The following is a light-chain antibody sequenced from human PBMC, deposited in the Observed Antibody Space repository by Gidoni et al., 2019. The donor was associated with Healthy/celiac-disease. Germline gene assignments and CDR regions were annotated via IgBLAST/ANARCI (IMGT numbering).Light chain of an antibody. J-gene: IGKJ1*01. V-gene: IGKV1-8*01. Sequence: AIRITQSPSSLSASTGDRVTITCRASQSISSYLAWYQQKPGKAPKLLIYAASTLQSGVPSRFSGSRSGTDFTLTINCLQSEDFATYYCQQYYSYPRTFGQGTKVEIK. CDR2: AAS. CDR1: QSISSY. CDR3: QQYYSYPRT.